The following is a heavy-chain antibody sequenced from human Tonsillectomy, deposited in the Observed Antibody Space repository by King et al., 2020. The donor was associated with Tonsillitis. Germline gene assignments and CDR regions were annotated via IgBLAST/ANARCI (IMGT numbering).Heavy chain of an antibody. Sequence: VQLVQSGAEVKKPGSSVKVSCKASGGTFSSYAISWVRQAPGQGLEWMGRIIPILGIANYAQKFQGRVTITADKSTSTAYMELSSLRSEDTAVYYCASDLVVVPAALYXYYGMDVWGQGTTVTVSS. V-gene: IGHV1-69*09. CDR2: IIPILGIA. CDR1: GGTFSSYA. J-gene: IGHJ6*02. CDR3: ASDLVVVPAALYXYYGMDV. D-gene: IGHD2-2*01.